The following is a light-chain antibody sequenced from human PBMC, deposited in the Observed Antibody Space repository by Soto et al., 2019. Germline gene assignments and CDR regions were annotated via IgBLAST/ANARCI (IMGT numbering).Light chain of an antibody. CDR1: SSNIGSNT. Sequence: QSVLTQPPSASGTPGQRVTLSCSGSSSNIGSNTVNWYQQLPGTAPKLLIYSYNQRPSGVPDRFSGSKSGTSASLAISGLQSEDEADYYCAAWDDSLTGYVFGTGTKLTVL. CDR2: SYN. V-gene: IGLV1-44*01. CDR3: AAWDDSLTGYV. J-gene: IGLJ1*01.